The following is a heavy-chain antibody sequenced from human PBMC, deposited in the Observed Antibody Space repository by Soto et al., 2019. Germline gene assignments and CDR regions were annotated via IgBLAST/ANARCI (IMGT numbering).Heavy chain of an antibody. CDR2: IIPIFGTA. D-gene: IGHD3-9*01. J-gene: IGHJ4*02. CDR1: GGTFSSYA. CDR3: ARSDYDISTPDY. V-gene: IGHV1-69*13. Sequence: SVKVSCKASGGTFSSYAISWVRQAPGQGLEWMGGIIPIFGTANYAQKFQGRVTITADESTSTAYMELSSLRSEDTAVYYCARSDYDISTPDYWGQGTLVTVSS.